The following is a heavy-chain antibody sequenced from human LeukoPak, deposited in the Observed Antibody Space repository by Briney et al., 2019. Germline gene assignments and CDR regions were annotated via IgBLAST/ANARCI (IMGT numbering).Heavy chain of an antibody. J-gene: IGHJ4*02. Sequence: SETLSLTCTVSGGSISSYYWSWIRQPPGKGLEWIGYIYYSGSTNYNPSLKSRVTISVDTSKNQFSLKLSSVTAADTAVYYCARVGPAADFDSWGQGTLVTASS. V-gene: IGHV4-59*01. CDR1: GGSISSYY. CDR3: ARVGPAADFDS. D-gene: IGHD2-2*01. CDR2: IYYSGST.